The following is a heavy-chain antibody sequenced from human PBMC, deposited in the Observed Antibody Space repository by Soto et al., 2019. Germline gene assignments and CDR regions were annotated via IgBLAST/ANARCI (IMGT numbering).Heavy chain of an antibody. CDR1: GFTFRSYS. V-gene: IGHV3-74*01. Sequence: EVQLLESGGGLVQPGEYLRLSCAASGFTFRSYSMHWVRQAPGMGLMWVSRIHSDGSSTNYADSVKGRFTISRDNARNTLYLQMNSLRAEDTAVYYCARGDRGAFDLWGQGTVLTVS. D-gene: IGHD1-26*01. J-gene: IGHJ3*01. CDR3: ARGDRGAFDL. CDR2: IHSDGSST.